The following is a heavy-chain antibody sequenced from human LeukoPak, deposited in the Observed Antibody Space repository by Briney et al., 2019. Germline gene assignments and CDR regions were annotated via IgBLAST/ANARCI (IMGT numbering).Heavy chain of an antibody. J-gene: IGHJ4*02. D-gene: IGHD3-10*01. V-gene: IGHV4-39*01. Sequence: SETLSLTCTVSGGSISSSSYYWGWIRQPPGKGLEWIGSIYYSGSTYDNPSLKSRVTISVDTSKNQFSLKLSSVTAADTAVYYCASRSPVGYYGSGSYLIDYWGQGTLVTVSS. CDR2: IYYSGST. CDR1: GGSISSSSYY. CDR3: ASRSPVGYYGSGSYLIDY.